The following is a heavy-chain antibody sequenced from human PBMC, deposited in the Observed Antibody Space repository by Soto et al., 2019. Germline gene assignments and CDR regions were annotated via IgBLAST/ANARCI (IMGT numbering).Heavy chain of an antibody. J-gene: IGHJ4*02. CDR1: GFTVSSNY. V-gene: IGHV3-66*01. CDR3: AREAQMQWLALGYFDY. Sequence: PGGSLRLSCAASGFTVSSNYVSWVRQAPGKGLEWVSVIYSGGSTYYADSVKGRFTISRDNSKNTLYLQMNSLRAEDTAVYYCAREAQMQWLALGYFDYWGQGTLVTVSS. CDR2: IYSGGST. D-gene: IGHD6-19*01.